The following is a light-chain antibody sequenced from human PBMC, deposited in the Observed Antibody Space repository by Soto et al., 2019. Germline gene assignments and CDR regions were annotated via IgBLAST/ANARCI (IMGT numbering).Light chain of an antibody. V-gene: IGKV3-15*01. CDR2: GAS. Sequence: EIVLTQSPGTVSLSPGERATLSCRASQSVGNNYLAWYQQKPGQAPRLLIYGASTRATGIPARFSGSGSGTEFTLTISSLQSEDFAVYYCQQYNDWWTFGQGTKV. CDR1: QSVGNN. CDR3: QQYNDWWT. J-gene: IGKJ1*01.